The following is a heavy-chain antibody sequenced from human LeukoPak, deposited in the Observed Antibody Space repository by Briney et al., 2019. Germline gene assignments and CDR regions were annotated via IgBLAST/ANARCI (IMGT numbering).Heavy chain of an antibody. D-gene: IGHD3-22*01. CDR3: ARAYYYDSSGYYYPHYYYYMDV. J-gene: IGHJ6*03. CDR2: IYYSGST. CDR1: GGSISSSSYY. Sequence: SETLSLTCTVSGGSISSSSYYWGWIRQPPGKGLEWIGSIYYSGSTYYNPSLKSRVTISVATSKNQFSLKLSSVTAADTAVYYCARAYYYDSSGYYYPHYYYYMDVWGKGTTVTISS. V-gene: IGHV4-39*01.